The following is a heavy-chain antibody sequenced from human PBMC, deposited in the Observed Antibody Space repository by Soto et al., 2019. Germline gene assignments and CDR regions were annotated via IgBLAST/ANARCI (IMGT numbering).Heavy chain of an antibody. CDR1: GGSISSSSYY. D-gene: IGHD3-22*01. J-gene: IGHJ3*02. Sequence: NPSETLSLTCTVSGGSISSSSYYWGWIRQPPGKGLEWIGSIYYTGSTYYSPSLKGRVTISVDSSKNQFSLKLSSVTAADTAVYHCVGVYYYDSSGYFRPADAFDIWGQGTRVTVSS. CDR3: VGVYYYDSSGYFRPADAFDI. CDR2: IYYTGST. V-gene: IGHV4-39*02.